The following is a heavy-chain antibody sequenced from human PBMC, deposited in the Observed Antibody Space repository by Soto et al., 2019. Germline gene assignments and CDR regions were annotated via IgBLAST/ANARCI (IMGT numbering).Heavy chain of an antibody. J-gene: IGHJ4*02. CDR3: ARQAFYGGNSHFDY. D-gene: IGHD4-17*01. CDR1: GGSISPYY. V-gene: IGHV4-59*01. CDR2: IYNNGST. Sequence: QVQLQESGPGLVKPSETLSLTCSISGGSISPYYLSWIRQPPGKGLDWIGYIYNNGSTNYNPSLTSRVSISLATSKNQFSLRLTSVTAADTAVYYCARQAFYGGNSHFDYWGQGTLVTVSS.